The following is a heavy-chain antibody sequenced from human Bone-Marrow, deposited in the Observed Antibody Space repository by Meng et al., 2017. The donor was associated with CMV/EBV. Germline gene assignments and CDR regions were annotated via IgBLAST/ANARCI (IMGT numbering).Heavy chain of an antibody. D-gene: IGHD3-22*01. Sequence: SETLSLTCTVSGGSISSYYWSWIRQPPGKGLEWIGYIYYSGSTNYNPSLKSRVTISVDTSKNQFSLKLSSVTAADTAVYYCARVGRDYDSSGYLDYFDYWGHGTLVTVSS. CDR2: IYYSGST. J-gene: IGHJ4*01. CDR1: GGSISSYY. V-gene: IGHV4-59*01. CDR3: ARVGRDYDSSGYLDYFDY.